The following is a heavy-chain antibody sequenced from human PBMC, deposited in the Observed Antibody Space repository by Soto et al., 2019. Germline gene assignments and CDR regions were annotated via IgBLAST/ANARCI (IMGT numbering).Heavy chain of an antibody. D-gene: IGHD2-15*01. Sequence: SETLSLTCSVSGYSVTSSDYYCGCIGQPPGKGLELIGSMFYSGLTYYNPSLKSRVTLSVDTSKNQFSVRLNSVTAADTAVYYCAPLSVSLSGPYGIHVWGQGTTVTVSS. CDR1: GYSVTSSDYY. V-gene: IGHV4-39*01. J-gene: IGHJ6*02. CDR3: APLSVSLSGPYGIHV. CDR2: MFYSGLT.